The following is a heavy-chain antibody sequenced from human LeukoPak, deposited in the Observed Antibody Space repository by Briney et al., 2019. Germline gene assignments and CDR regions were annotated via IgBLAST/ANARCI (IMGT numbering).Heavy chain of an antibody. CDR1: GFTFNNYY. CDR3: GTSLLVGDGYQHYYYGMDV. J-gene: IGHJ6*02. V-gene: IGHV3-11*01. D-gene: IGHD5-24*01. Sequence: GGSLRLSCAASGFTFNNYYMNWVRQAPGKGLEWVSYISSGGTTIYHADAVKGRFAISRDNAKNSLSLQMDSLRVEDTAVYFWGTSLLVGDGYQHYYYGMDVGGQGTTVTVP. CDR2: ISSGGTTI.